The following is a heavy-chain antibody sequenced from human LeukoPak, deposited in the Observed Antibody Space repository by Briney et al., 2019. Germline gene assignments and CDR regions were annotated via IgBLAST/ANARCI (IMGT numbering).Heavy chain of an antibody. V-gene: IGHV3-20*04. J-gene: IGHJ1*01. CDR1: GYIFDDYG. CDR2: INWNGGST. CDR3: VRLGRDGYTYGAAY. Sequence: GGSLRLSCAGSGYIFDDYGMRWVRQAPGKGLEWVAGINWNGGSTGYAASVKGRCTISRDNAKTALYLEMISLRVEDTAFYYCVRLGRDGYTYGAAYWGQGALVTVSS. D-gene: IGHD5-24*01.